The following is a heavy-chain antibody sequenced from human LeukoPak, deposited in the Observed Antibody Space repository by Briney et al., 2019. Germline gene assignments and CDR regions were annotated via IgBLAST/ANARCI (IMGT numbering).Heavy chain of an antibody. V-gene: IGHV3-23*01. J-gene: IGHJ5*02. CDR2: NSGSGTAT. D-gene: IGHD6-13*01. Sequence: GGSLRLSCAASGFTFSRHAMSWVRQAPGKGLEWVSLNSGSGTATYYADSVKGRFTISRDNSKNTLYLQMNSLRAEDTAVYYCAKEVSSWYNNWFDPWGQGTLVTVSS. CDR3: AKEVSSWYNNWFDP. CDR1: GFTFSRHA.